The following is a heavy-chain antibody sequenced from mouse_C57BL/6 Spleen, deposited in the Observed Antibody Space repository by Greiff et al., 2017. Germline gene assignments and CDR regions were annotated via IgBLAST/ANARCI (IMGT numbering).Heavy chain of an antibody. J-gene: IGHJ4*01. Sequence: QVQLQQSGAELARPGASVKLSCKASGYTFTSYGISWVKQRTGQGLEWIGEIYPRSGNTYYNEKFKGKGTLTAEKSYSTAYMEIRSLKAEDSAVYFCARRYDSYAMDYWGQGTSVTVSS. CDR2: IYPRSGNT. CDR1: GYTFTSYG. V-gene: IGHV1-81*01. CDR3: ARRYDSYAMDY.